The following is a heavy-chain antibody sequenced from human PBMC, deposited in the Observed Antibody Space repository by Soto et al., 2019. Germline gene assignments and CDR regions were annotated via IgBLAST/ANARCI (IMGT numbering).Heavy chain of an antibody. Sequence: HPGGSLRLSCAASGFTFIRYWMNWFRHAPFKGLEWVANIKQDGTEKNYVDSVKGRFTISRDNARNSLYLQMDSLRAEDTAVYFCARGDTPMITGMDSFDIWGQGTRGTVS. V-gene: IGHV3-7*01. CDR2: IKQDGTEK. CDR1: GFTFIRYW. CDR3: ARGDTPMITGMDSFDI. D-gene: IGHD5-18*01. J-gene: IGHJ3*02.